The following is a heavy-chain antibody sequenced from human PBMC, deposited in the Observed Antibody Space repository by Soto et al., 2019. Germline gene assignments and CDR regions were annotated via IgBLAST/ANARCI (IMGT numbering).Heavy chain of an antibody. CDR3: ARYLETVGATDY. Sequence: GGSLRLSCVASGLTFSTYGMHWVRQAPGKGLEWVAVIWFDGSKKYYADSVKGRFTISRDNSRNTVFLQMDSPRPEDTAVFFCARYLETVGATDYWGQGTLVTVSS. CDR1: GLTFSTYG. J-gene: IGHJ4*02. V-gene: IGHV3-33*01. CDR2: IWFDGSKK. D-gene: IGHD1-26*01.